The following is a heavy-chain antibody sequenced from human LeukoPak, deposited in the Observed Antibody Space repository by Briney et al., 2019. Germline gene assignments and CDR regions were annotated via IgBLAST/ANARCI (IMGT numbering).Heavy chain of an antibody. CDR2: ISAYNGNT. CDR3: ARVPGPQGRSYFDY. D-gene: IGHD1-1*01. V-gene: IGHV1-18*01. CDR1: GYTFTSYG. J-gene: IGHJ4*02. Sequence: ASVKVSCKASGYTFTSYGISWVRQAPGQGLEWMGWISAYNGNTSYAQKFQGRVTMTRDTSTSTVYMELSSLRSEDTAVYYCARVPGPQGRSYFDYWGQGTLVTVSS.